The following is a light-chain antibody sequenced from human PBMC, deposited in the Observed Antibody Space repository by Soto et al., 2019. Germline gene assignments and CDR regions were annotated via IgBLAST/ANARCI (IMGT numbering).Light chain of an antibody. V-gene: IGKV3-15*01. CDR2: GAS. CDR3: HHYNNWWT. J-gene: IGKJ1*01. CDR1: QSVSSN. Sequence: ELVITQSPATLSVSPGERATLSCRASQSVSSNLAWYQQKPGQAPRLLIYGASTRATGIPARFSGSGSGTEFTLTINSLQSEDFAVYYCHHYNNWWTFGQGTTVEIK.